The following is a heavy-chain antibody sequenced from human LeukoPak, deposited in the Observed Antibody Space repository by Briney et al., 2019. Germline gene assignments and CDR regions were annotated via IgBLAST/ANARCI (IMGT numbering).Heavy chain of an antibody. J-gene: IGHJ6*02. D-gene: IGHD2-15*01. CDR1: GGSISGYY. CDR3: ARDGIVVVVAATRLYYYYGMDV. Sequence: SETLSLTCTVSGGSISGYYWSWIRQPAGKGLEWIGRIYTSGSTNYNPSLKSRVTMSVDTSKNQFSLKLSSVTAADTAVYYCARDGIVVVVAATRLYYYYGMDVWGQGTTVTVSS. CDR2: IYTSGST. V-gene: IGHV4-4*07.